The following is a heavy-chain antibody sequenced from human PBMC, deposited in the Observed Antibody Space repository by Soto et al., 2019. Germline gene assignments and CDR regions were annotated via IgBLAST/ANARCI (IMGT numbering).Heavy chain of an antibody. CDR2: IDPSDSYT. CDR3: ARPRQRSSSAWYASGYGMDV. D-gene: IGHD6-19*01. Sequence: PGESLKISCKGSGYSFTSYWITWARQMPGKGLEWMGRIDPSDSYTKYSPSFQGHVTMSADKSISTVYLQWSSLKASDTAIYYCARPRQRSSSAWYASGYGMDVWGQGTTVTVSS. V-gene: IGHV5-10-1*01. J-gene: IGHJ6*02. CDR1: GYSFTSYW.